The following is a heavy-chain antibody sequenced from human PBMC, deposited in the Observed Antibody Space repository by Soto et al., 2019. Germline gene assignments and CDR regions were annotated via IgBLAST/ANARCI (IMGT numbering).Heavy chain of an antibody. CDR1: GFTFSSYW. Sequence: PGGSLRLSCAASGFTFSSYWMHWVRQAPGKGLVWVSRINSDGSSTSYADSVKGRFTISRDNAKNTLYLQMNSLRAEDTAVYYCARGVGLGSYYYYGMDVWGQGTTVTVSS. D-gene: IGHD3-10*01. CDR3: ARGVGLGSYYYYGMDV. J-gene: IGHJ6*02. CDR2: INSDGSST. V-gene: IGHV3-74*01.